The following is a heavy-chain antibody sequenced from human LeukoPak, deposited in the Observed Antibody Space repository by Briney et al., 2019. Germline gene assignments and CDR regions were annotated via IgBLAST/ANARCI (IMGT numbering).Heavy chain of an antibody. CDR1: GGSISSSSYN. CDR3: GSPNFFSSSPGY. V-gene: IGHV4-39*01. D-gene: IGHD6-6*01. CDR2: IYYSGST. J-gene: IGHJ4*02. Sequence: PSETLSLTCTVSGGSISSSSYNWGWIRQPPGKGLEWIGSIYYSGSTYYNPSLKSRVTISVDTSKNQFSLKLSSVTAADTAVYYCGSPNFFSSSPGYWGQGTLVTVSS.